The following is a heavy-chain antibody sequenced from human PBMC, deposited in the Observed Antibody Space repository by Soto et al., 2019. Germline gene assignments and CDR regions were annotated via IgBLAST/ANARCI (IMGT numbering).Heavy chain of an antibody. CDR3: ARARAKCGGDCPEYFQH. Sequence: GSLKLSCAASGXTFSSYSMHWVRQAPGKGLELVAVISYDGNNKYYADPVKGRFTISRDNSKNTLYLQMNSLRAEDTAVYYCARARAKCGGDCPEYFQHWGQGTLGTVSS. V-gene: IGHV3-30-3*01. CDR2: ISYDGNNK. D-gene: IGHD2-21*02. J-gene: IGHJ1*01. CDR1: GXTFSSYS.